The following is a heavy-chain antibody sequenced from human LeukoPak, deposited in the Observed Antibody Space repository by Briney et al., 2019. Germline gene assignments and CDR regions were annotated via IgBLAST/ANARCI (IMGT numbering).Heavy chain of an antibody. CDR2: INPNSGGT. J-gene: IGHJ4*02. CDR3: ASGAEYCGGDCYDKYYFDS. Sequence: ASVKVSCKASGGTFSSYAISWVRQAPGQGLEWMGWINPNSGGTNYAQKFQGRVTMTRDTSISTAYMELSRLRSDDTAVYYCASGAEYCGGDCYDKYYFDSWGQGTLVTVSS. V-gene: IGHV1-2*02. D-gene: IGHD2-21*02. CDR1: GGTFSSYA.